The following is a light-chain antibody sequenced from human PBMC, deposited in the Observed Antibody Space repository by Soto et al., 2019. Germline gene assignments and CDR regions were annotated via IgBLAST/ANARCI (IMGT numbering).Light chain of an antibody. CDR1: SSNIGAGYD. V-gene: IGLV1-40*01. Sequence: QSVLTQPPSVSGAPGQRVTISCTGSSSNIGAGYDVHWYQQLPGTAPKLLIYGNSNRPSGVPYRFSGSKSGTSASLPITGLQAEDEADYYCRSYDSSLSGPVFGGGTKLTVL. CDR2: GNS. CDR3: RSYDSSLSGPV. J-gene: IGLJ2*01.